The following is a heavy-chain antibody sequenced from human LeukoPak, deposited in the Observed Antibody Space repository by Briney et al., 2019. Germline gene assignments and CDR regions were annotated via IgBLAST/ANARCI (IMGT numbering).Heavy chain of an antibody. CDR1: GFTFSSYG. J-gene: IGHJ6*02. CDR3: AKEMFPGFTNKYGMDV. Sequence: GGSLRLSCAASGFTFSSYGMHWVRQAPGKGLEWVAVIWYDGSNKYYADSVKGRFTISRDNSKNTLYLQMNSLRAEDTAVYYCAKEMFPGFTNKYGMDVWGQGTTVTVSS. CDR2: IWYDGSNK. V-gene: IGHV3-33*06. D-gene: IGHD3-3*01.